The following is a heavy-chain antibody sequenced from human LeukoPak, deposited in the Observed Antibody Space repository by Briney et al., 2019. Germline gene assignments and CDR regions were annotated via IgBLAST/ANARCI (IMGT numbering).Heavy chain of an antibody. V-gene: IGHV4-59*11. Sequence: SETLSLTCTVSGGSISSHYWSWIRQPPGKGLEWIGYIYYSGSTNYNPSLKSRVTISVDTSKNQFSLKLSSVTAADTAVYYCARVTDYGGGNYWGQGTLVTVSS. D-gene: IGHD4-23*01. J-gene: IGHJ4*02. CDR3: ARVTDYGGGNY. CDR1: GGSISSHY. CDR2: IYYSGST.